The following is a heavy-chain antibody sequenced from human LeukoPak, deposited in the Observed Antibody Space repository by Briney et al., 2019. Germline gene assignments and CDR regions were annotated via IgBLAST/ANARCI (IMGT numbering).Heavy chain of an antibody. V-gene: IGHV3-7*01. Sequence: GGSLRLSCTASGFTFRSYWMSWVRQAPGMGLEWVASIKHDGSEKHYVDSVKGRFTISRDNAKNSLYLQINSLRAEDTAVYYCARDEEGSSWYEWGQGALVTVSS. CDR3: ARDEEGSSWYE. CDR1: GFTFRSYW. D-gene: IGHD6-13*01. J-gene: IGHJ4*02. CDR2: IKHDGSEK.